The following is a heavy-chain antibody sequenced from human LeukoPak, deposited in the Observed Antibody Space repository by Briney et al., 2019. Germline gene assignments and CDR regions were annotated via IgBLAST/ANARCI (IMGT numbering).Heavy chain of an antibody. CDR3: ARGGRDGYNFDY. CDR1: GFTFSSYA. J-gene: IGHJ4*02. CDR2: ISYDGSNK. Sequence: GGSLRLSCAASGFTFSSYAMHWVRQAPGKGLEWVAVISYDGSNKYYADSVKGRFTIFRDNYKNTLYLQMNSLRAEDTAVYYCARGGRDGYNFDYWGQGTLVTVSS. D-gene: IGHD5-24*01. V-gene: IGHV3-30-3*01.